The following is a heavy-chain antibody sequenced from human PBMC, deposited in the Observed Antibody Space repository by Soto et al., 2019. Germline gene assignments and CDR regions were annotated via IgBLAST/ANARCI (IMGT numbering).Heavy chain of an antibody. CDR1: GGSISGYY. Sequence: QVQLQESGPGLVKPSETLYITCSLSGGSISGYYWSWIRQSPGKGLEWIGRIYSCGLTNYIPSLKSRVTLSVDTPKNQVSLKLSSVAAADTATYYCARERTYKSSGDHALDIWGQGTMVIVSS. CDR3: ARERTYKSSGDHALDI. CDR2: IYSCGLT. D-gene: IGHD2-21*01. V-gene: IGHV4-4*07. J-gene: IGHJ3*02.